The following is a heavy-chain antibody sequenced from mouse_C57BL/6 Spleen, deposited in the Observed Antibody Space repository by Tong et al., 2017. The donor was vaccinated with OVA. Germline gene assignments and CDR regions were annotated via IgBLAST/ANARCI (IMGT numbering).Heavy chain of an antibody. CDR2: IWRGGST. CDR3: AKIGTTRGMDY. V-gene: IGHV2-5-1*01. Sequence: VQLKQSGPSLVQPSQSLSITCTVSGFSLTSYGVHWVRQSPGKGLEWLGVIWRGGSTDYHAAFMSILSITKDNSKSQVFLKMNSLQADDTARYDCAKIGTTRGMDYWGQGTSVTVSS. J-gene: IGHJ4*01. D-gene: IGHD2-14*01. CDR1: GFSLTSYG.